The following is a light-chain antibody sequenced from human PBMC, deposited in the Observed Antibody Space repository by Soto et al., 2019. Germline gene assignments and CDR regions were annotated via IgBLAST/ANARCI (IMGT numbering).Light chain of an antibody. V-gene: IGKV3-15*01. CDR3: QQYDIWPPLS. Sequence: TVMTQSPATLAVSPGERVTLSCRASQSIRNNLAWYQQKPGQAPRLLISGASIRATGIPVRFSGSGSGTEFTLTISSLQSEDFAVYYCQQYDIWPPLSFGGGTKVEIK. CDR2: GAS. CDR1: QSIRNN. J-gene: IGKJ4*01.